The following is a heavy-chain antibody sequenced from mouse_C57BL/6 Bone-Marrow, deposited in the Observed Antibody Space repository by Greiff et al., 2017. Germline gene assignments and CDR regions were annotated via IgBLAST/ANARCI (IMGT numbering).Heavy chain of an antibody. V-gene: IGHV1-59*01. J-gene: IGHJ3*01. CDR3: ARWDYYGSSYVFAY. CDR2: IDPSDSYT. Sequence: QVQLKQPGAELVRPGTSVKLSCKASGYTFTSYWMHWVKQRPGQGLEWIGVIDPSDSYTNYNQKFKGKATLTVDTSSSTAYMQLSSLTSEDSAVYYCARWDYYGSSYVFAYWGQGTLVTVSA. D-gene: IGHD1-1*01. CDR1: GYTFTSYW.